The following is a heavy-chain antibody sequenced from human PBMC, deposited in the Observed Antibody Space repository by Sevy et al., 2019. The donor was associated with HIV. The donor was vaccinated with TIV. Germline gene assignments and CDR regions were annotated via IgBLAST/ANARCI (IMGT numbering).Heavy chain of an antibody. Sequence: GGSLRLSCIGSGFSFSYYGIHWVRQSPGKGLDWVALISHDGINEYYADSVKGRFTISRDNSKNTVYLEMNSLRNEDTAIYFCANAYSGSYSHSYLYALDVWGRGTTVTVSS. J-gene: IGHJ6*02. D-gene: IGHD1-26*01. CDR2: ISHDGINE. CDR1: GFSFSYYG. V-gene: IGHV3-30*18. CDR3: ANAYSGSYSHSYLYALDV.